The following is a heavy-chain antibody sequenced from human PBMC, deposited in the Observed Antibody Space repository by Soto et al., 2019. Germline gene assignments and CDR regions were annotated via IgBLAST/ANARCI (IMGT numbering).Heavy chain of an antibody. CDR2: IKNKANSYTT. J-gene: IGHJ4*02. V-gene: IGHV3-72*01. CDR1: GFTFSDHY. D-gene: IGHD6-19*01. Sequence: EVQLVESGGGLVQPEGSLRLSCAASGFTFSDHYMDWVRQAPGKGLEWVGRIKNKANSYTTEYAAPVKGRFIISRDDSKTSVFLQMNRLKADDTAGYYCTRVRRGSSRSSDCWGQGILVTVSS. CDR3: TRVRRGSSRSSDC.